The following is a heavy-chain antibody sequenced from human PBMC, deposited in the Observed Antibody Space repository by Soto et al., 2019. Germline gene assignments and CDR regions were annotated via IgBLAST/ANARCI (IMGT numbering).Heavy chain of an antibody. CDR3: ARDAYSSGWGGYYYYGMDV. V-gene: IGHV3-23*01. CDR2: IAISAVDT. CDR1: GFTFGAFA. Sequence: GGSLRLSCVASGFTFGAFAMTWVRQAPGKGLEWVSSIAISAVDTYNAPAVKGRFTTSRDDSKNTLYLQMESLRAEDTAVYYCARDAYSSGWGGYYYYGMDVWGQGTTVTVSS. J-gene: IGHJ6*02. D-gene: IGHD6-19*01.